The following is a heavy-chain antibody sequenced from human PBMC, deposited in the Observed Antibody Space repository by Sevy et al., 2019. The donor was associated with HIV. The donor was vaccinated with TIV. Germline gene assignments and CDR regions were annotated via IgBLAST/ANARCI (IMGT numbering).Heavy chain of an antibody. CDR3: ARGNENSRGRNYMDV. J-gene: IGHJ6*03. V-gene: IGHV3-74*01. CDR2: INSDGSST. CDR1: GFTFSSYW. D-gene: IGHD6-13*01. Sequence: GGSLRLSCAASGFTFSSYWMYWVRQAPGKGLVWVSRINSDGSSTSYADSVKGRFTISRDNAKNRLYVQMNNLRAEDTAVYYCARGNENSRGRNYMDVWGKGTTVTVSS.